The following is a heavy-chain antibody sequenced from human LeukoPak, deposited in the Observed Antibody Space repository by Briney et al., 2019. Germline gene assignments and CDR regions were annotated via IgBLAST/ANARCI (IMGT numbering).Heavy chain of an antibody. CDR2: MNPNSGNT. CDR1: GSTFTSYD. Sequence: ASVKVSCKASGSTFTSYDINWVRQATGQGLEWMGWMNPNSGNTGYAQKLQGRVTMTRNTSISTAYMELSSLRSEDTAVYYCARGMVGATTGVPIDYWGQGTLVTVSS. V-gene: IGHV1-8*01. J-gene: IGHJ4*02. CDR3: ARGMVGATTGVPIDY. D-gene: IGHD1-26*01.